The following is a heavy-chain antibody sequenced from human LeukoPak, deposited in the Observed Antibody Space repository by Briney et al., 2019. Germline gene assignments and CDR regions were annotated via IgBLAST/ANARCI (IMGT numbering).Heavy chain of an antibody. CDR1: GFTFSSYG. D-gene: IGHD4-17*01. Sequence: GRSLRLSCAASGFTFSSYGMHWVRQAPGKGLEWVAVIWYDGSNKYYADSVKGRFTISRDNAKNSLYLQMNSLRAEDTALYYCARDGDYGTYYYYMDVWGKGTTVTVSS. CDR3: ARDGDYGTYYYYMDV. CDR2: IWYDGSNK. J-gene: IGHJ6*03. V-gene: IGHV3-33*01.